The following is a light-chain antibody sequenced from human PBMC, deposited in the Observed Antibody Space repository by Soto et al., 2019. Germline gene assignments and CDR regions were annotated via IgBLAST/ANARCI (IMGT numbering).Light chain of an antibody. CDR2: GAS. J-gene: IGKJ1*01. V-gene: IGKV3-20*01. CDR3: QQYDSSPRT. CDR1: QSVSSSY. Sequence: EIVLTQSPGTLSLSPGERATLSCRANQSVSSSYLAWYQQKPVQAPRLLIYGASSRATGIPDRFSGSGSGTDFTLIISRLEPEDFAVYYCQQYDSSPRTFGQGTKVEIK.